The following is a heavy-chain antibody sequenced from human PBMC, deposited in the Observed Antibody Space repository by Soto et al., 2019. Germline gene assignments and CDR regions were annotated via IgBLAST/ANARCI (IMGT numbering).Heavy chain of an antibody. D-gene: IGHD6-19*01. Sequence: QVQLQQWGAGLLKPSETLSLTCAVYGGSFSGYYWSWIRQPPGKGLEWIGEINHSGSTNYNPSLKSRVTIPVDTSKNQFSLKLSSVTAADTAVYYCARGPWGPVPGVYWGQGTLVTVSS. CDR1: GGSFSGYY. V-gene: IGHV4-34*01. CDR2: INHSGST. CDR3: ARGPWGPVPGVY. J-gene: IGHJ4*02.